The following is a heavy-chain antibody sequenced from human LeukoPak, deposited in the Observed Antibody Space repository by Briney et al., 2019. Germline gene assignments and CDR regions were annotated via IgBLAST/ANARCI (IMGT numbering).Heavy chain of an antibody. CDR3: ARSYSSGWKGYYFDY. J-gene: IGHJ4*02. Sequence: ASVKVSCKASGYTFTSYAMHWVRQAPGQRLEWMGWINAGNGNTKYSQKFQGRVTITRDTSASTAYMELRSLRSDDTAVYYCARSYSSGWKGYYFDYWGQGTLVTVSS. D-gene: IGHD6-19*01. CDR1: GYTFTSYA. V-gene: IGHV1-3*01. CDR2: INAGNGNT.